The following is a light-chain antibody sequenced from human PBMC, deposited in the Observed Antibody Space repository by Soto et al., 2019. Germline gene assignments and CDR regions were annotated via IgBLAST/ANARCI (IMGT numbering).Light chain of an antibody. CDR1: QGVTSGY. CDR3: QHYSSSPPAIT. J-gene: IGKJ5*01. CDR2: GAS. Sequence: EIVLTQSPGTLSLSPGERATLSCRSSQGVTSGYLAWYQQQPNQAPRLLIYGASYRATGIPDRFSGGGSGTDSTLTISRLEPEDFAVYYCQHYSSSPPAITFGQGTRLEIK. V-gene: IGKV3-20*01.